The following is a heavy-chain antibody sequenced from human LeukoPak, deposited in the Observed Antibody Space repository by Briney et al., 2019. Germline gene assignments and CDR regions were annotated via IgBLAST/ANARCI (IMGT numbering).Heavy chain of an antibody. V-gene: IGHV3-21*01. J-gene: IGHJ4*02. D-gene: IGHD1-26*01. CDR3: ARGSVGEFDY. CDR1: GFTSSSYT. Sequence: PRGSLRLSCAASGFTSSSYTMNWVRQAPGKGLEWVSSITLSSSYIYYVDSVKGRFTISRDNAKNSLYLQMSSLRAEDTAVYYCARGSVGEFDYWGQGTLVTVSS. CDR2: ITLSSSYI.